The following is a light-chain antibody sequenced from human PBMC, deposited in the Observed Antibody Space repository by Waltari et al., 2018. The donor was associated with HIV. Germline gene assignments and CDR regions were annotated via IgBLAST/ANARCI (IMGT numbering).Light chain of an antibody. J-gene: IGKJ5*01. CDR3: QQYGNSPIT. Sequence: IVVTQSPGTLSLSPGEMATLSCRASQTVSSNYLAWYQQKPGQAPRLLIYGGSTRATGIPDRFSGGGSGTDFTLTVSRLEPEDFAVYYCQQYGNSPITFGQGTRLEIK. V-gene: IGKV3-20*01. CDR2: GGS. CDR1: QTVSSNY.